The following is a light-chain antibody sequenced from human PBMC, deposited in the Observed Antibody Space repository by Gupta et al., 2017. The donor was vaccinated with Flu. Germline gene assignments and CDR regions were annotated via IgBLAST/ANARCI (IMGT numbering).Light chain of an antibody. CDR3: QQYDSWPPGT. J-gene: IGKJ1*01. CDR1: QNVNSN. V-gene: IGKV3-15*01. Sequence: EIVMTQSPATLSVSPGERATLSCRASQNVNSNLAWYQQKPGQAPRLLIYGASNRATSIPAGFSGSGSGTDFTLTISSLQSEDFAVYYCQQYDSWPPGTFGQGTKVEIK. CDR2: GAS.